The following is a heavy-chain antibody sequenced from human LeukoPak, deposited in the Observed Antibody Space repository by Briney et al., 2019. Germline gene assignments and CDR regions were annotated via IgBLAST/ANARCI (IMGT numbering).Heavy chain of an antibody. CDR1: GDSISSSSYY. CDR3: ARLGGSYYADFDY. CDR2: IYYSGST. J-gene: IGHJ4*02. V-gene: IGHV4-39*01. Sequence: SETLCLTCTVSGDSISSSSYYWGWIRQPPGKGLEWIGSIYYSGSTYYNPSLKSRVTISVDTSKNQFSLKLSSVTAADTAVYYCARLGGSYYADFDYWGQGTLVTVSS. D-gene: IGHD1-26*01.